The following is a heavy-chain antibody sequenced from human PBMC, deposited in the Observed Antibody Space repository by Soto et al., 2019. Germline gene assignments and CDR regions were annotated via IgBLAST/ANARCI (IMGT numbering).Heavy chain of an antibody. CDR2: IIPFYDKP. Sequence: VELVQSGIEVKNPGSSVKVSCKASGDTFSNYAINWVRQAPGQGLEWMGGIIPFYDKPNYAENFLGRVTISADKFTATAYLEVSSRRSEDTAVYFCARGYRELFFYAMDVWGRGTPVIVSS. CDR3: ARGYRELFFYAMDV. J-gene: IGHJ6*02. D-gene: IGHD3-10*01. V-gene: IGHV1-69*06. CDR1: GDTFSNYA.